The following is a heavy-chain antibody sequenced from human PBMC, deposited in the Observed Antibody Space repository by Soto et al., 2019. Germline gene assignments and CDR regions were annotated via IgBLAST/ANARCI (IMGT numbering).Heavy chain of an antibody. D-gene: IGHD3-10*02. CDR3: ARVFGYGGREIPIGDYYYYYGTEV. CDR1: GYTFTSYD. Sequence: ASVKVSCKASGYTFTSYDINWVRQATGQGLEWMGWMNPNSGNTGYAQKFQGRVTMTRNTSISTAYMELSSLRSEDTAVYYCARVFGYGGREIPIGDYYYYYGTEVWGQGTTVNVSS. J-gene: IGHJ6*01. V-gene: IGHV1-8*01. CDR2: MNPNSGNT.